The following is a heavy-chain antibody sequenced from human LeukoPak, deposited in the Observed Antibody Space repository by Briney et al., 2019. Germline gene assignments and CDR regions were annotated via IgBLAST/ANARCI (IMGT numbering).Heavy chain of an antibody. CDR1: GFTFSSYS. CDR2: ISSSTSSI. CDR3: AREYRSSSGKAFDI. D-gene: IGHD6-6*01. Sequence: GGSLRLSCAASGFTFSSYSMNWVRQAPGKGLEWVSYISSSTSSIYYADSVKGRFTISRDNAKNSLYLQINSLRAEDTAVYYCAREYRSSSGKAFDIWGQGTMVTVSS. V-gene: IGHV3-48*01. J-gene: IGHJ3*02.